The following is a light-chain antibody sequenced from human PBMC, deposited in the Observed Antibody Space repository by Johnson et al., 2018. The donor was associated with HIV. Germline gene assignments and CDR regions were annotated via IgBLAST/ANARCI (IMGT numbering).Light chain of an antibody. V-gene: IGLV1-51*02. CDR3: GTWDSSLIAEV. CDR2: ENN. J-gene: IGLJ1*01. CDR1: SSNIGNNY. Sequence: QSVLTQPPSVSAAPGQKVTISCSGSSSNIGNNYVSWYQQLPGTAPKLLIYENNKRPSGIPDRFSGSKSGTSATLGITGLQTGDEDDYYFGTWDSSLIAEVFGTATKVSVL.